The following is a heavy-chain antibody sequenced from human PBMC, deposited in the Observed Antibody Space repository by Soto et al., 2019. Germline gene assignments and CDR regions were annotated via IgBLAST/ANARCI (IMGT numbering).Heavy chain of an antibody. CDR1: GGSISSSNW. J-gene: IGHJ6*02. CDR3: GRDRLIRGVLDV. D-gene: IGHD3-10*01. CDR2: IYQSGTT. Sequence: PPETLSLTCAVSGGSISSSNWWNWVRQPPGKGLEWLGDIYQSGTTNYNPSLKSRVTMSVDKSKNQLSLNLSSVTAADTAVYYCGRDRLIRGVLDVWGQGTTVTVSS. V-gene: IGHV4-4*03.